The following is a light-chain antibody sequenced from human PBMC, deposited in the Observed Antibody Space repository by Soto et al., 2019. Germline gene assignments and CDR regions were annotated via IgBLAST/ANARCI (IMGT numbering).Light chain of an antibody. CDR1: QGISNP. V-gene: IGKV3-15*01. J-gene: IGKJ4*01. Sequence: ELGIRLEIATLPVQPGEGATLSCRTSQGISNPLTCYQHTPGQPPTLLIYDTSTGAAGVPTRFSGSRSGAEFPLTISILQSDDFAVYCCQHYNSSPLTFGGGTKVDIK. CDR3: QHYNSSPLT. CDR2: DTS.